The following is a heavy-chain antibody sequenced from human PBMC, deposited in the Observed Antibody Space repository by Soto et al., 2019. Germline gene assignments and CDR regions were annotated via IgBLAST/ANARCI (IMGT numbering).Heavy chain of an antibody. CDR2: ISGNGGTT. CDR1: GVTFSSFA. Sequence: GGSLRLSCAASGVTFSSFAMTWVRQAPGKVLEWVSVISGNGGTTYDADSVKGRFTISRDNSKNTVYLQMNTLRAEDTAVYYCAKDPTAAAGYYYYYGMDVWGQGTTVTVSS. J-gene: IGHJ6*02. V-gene: IGHV3-23*01. CDR3: AKDPTAAAGYYYYYGMDV. D-gene: IGHD6-13*01.